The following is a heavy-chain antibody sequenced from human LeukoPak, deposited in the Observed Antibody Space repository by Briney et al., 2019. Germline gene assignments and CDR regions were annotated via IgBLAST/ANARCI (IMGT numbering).Heavy chain of an antibody. CDR1: GESFSGYY. V-gene: IGHV4-34*01. D-gene: IGHD3-22*01. CDR2: INHSGST. Sequence: SETLSLTCAVYGESFSGYYWSWIRQPPGKGLEWIGEINHSGSTNYNPSLKSRVTISVDTSKNQFSLKLSSVTAADTAVYYCVDSSGYYYWGQGTLVTVSS. J-gene: IGHJ4*02. CDR3: VDSSGYYY.